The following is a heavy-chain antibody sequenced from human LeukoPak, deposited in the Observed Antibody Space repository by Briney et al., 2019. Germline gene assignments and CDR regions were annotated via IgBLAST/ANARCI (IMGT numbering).Heavy chain of an antibody. CDR3: ARVHQLGSGSYAYYFDY. V-gene: IGHV1-69*13. Sequence: SVKVSCKASGGTFSSYAISWVRQAPGQGLEWMGGIIPIFGTANYAQKFQGRVTITADESTSTAYMELSSLRSEDTAVYYCARVHQLGSGSYAYYFDYWGQGTLVTVSS. CDR2: IIPIFGTA. J-gene: IGHJ4*02. D-gene: IGHD1-26*01. CDR1: GGTFSSYA.